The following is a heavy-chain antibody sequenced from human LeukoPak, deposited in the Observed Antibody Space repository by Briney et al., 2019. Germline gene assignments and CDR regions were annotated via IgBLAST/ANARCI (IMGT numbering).Heavy chain of an antibody. CDR2: IYYSGST. Sequence: SETLSLTCTVSGGSISGHYWSWLRQPPGKGLEWIGYIYYSGSTNYNPSLKSRVTISVDTSKNQFSLNLSSVTAADTAVYYCARYYYESSGYYILDYWGQGTLVTVSS. CDR3: ARYYYESSGYYILDY. V-gene: IGHV4-59*11. J-gene: IGHJ4*02. D-gene: IGHD3-22*01. CDR1: GGSISGHY.